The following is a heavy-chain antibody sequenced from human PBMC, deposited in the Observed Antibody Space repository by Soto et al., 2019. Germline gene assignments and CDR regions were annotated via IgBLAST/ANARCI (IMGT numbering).Heavy chain of an antibody. CDR3: ARWGRRYCSSTSCYVWYYGMDV. D-gene: IGHD2-2*01. J-gene: IGHJ6*02. CDR1: GGSFSGYY. V-gene: IGHV4-34*01. Sequence: SETLSLTCAVYGGSFSGYYWSWIRQPPGKGLEWIGEINHSGRTNYNPSLKSRVTISVDTSKNQFSLKLSSVTAADTAVYYCARWGRRYCSSTSCYVWYYGMDVWGQGTTVTVFS. CDR2: INHSGRT.